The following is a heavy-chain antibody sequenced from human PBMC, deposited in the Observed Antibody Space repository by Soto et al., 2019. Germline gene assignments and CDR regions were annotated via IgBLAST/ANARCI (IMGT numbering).Heavy chain of an antibody. D-gene: IGHD3-16*01. CDR3: ARDESTFGGVISYYYGMDV. J-gene: IGHJ6*02. V-gene: IGHV3-33*01. Sequence: GGSLRLSCAASGFTFSSYGMHWVRQAPGKGLEWVAVIWYDGSNKYYADSVKGRFTISRDNSKNTLYLQMNSLRAEDTAVYYCARDESTFGGVISYYYGMDVWGQGTTVTVSS. CDR1: GFTFSSYG. CDR2: IWYDGSNK.